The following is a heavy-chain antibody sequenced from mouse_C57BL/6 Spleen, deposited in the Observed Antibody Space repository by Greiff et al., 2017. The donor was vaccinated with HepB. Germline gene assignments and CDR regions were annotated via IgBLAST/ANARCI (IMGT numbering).Heavy chain of an antibody. CDR1: GYAFSSSW. D-gene: IGHD1-1*01. CDR3: ARSTVVDFDY. Sequence: QVQLQQSGPELVKPGASVKISCKASGYAFSSSWMNWVKQRPGKGLEWIGRIYPGDGDTNYNGKFKGKATLTADKSSSTAYMQLSSLTSEDSAVYFCARSTVVDFDYWGQGTTLTGSS. V-gene: IGHV1-82*01. CDR2: IYPGDGDT. J-gene: IGHJ2*01.